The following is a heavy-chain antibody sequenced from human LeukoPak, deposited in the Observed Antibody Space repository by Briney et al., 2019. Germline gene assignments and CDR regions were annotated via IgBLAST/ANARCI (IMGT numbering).Heavy chain of an antibody. CDR3: ARHQRGSGSYMKY. Sequence: SETLSLTCSVYGDSISNRMFYWAWIRQSPGKGLQWIGNIFYSGTTYYSPSLKSRVTISVDTSKNQFSLKLSSVTAADTAVYYCARHQRGSGSYMKYWGQGTLVTVSS. D-gene: IGHD1-26*01. V-gene: IGHV4-39*01. CDR2: IFYSGTT. CDR1: GDSISNRMFY. J-gene: IGHJ4*02.